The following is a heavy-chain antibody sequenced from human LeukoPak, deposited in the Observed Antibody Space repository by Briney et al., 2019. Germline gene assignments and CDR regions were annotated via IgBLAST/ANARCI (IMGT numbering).Heavy chain of an antibody. D-gene: IGHD3-22*01. CDR3: ARDYDSSGYYYLDY. V-gene: IGHV3-11*04. Sequence: GGSLRLSCAASGFTFSDYCMSWIRQAPGKGLEWVPYISSSGSTIYYADSVKGRFTISRDNAKNSLYLQMNSLRAEDTAVYYCARDYDSSGYYYLDYWGQGTLVTVSS. CDR2: ISSSGSTI. CDR1: GFTFSDYC. J-gene: IGHJ4*02.